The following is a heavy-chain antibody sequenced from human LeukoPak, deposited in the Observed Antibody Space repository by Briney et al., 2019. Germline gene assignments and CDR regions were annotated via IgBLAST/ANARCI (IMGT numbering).Heavy chain of an antibody. D-gene: IGHD4-11*01. CDR1: GFPFSSYW. CDR3: AREAYSDYSSDY. V-gene: IGHV3-7*01. J-gene: IGHJ4*02. Sequence: PGGSLRLSCAASGFPFSSYWMSWVRQTPGKGLEWVANMKQDGSEKNYVDSMKGRFSISRDNAKNSLYLQMNSLRAEDTAVYYCAREAYSDYSSDYWGQGTLVTVSS. CDR2: MKQDGSEK.